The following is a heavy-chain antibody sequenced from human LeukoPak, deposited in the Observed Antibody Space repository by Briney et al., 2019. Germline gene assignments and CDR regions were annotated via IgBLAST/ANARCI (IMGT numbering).Heavy chain of an antibody. V-gene: IGHV1-18*01. Sequence: ASVRVSCKASGYTFTSYGISWVRQAPGQGLEWMGWISAYNGNTNYAQKLQGRVTMTTDTSTSTAYMELRSLRSDDTAVYYCARDRGNDSSGYYSRFGYWGQGTLVTVSS. CDR2: ISAYNGNT. D-gene: IGHD3-22*01. CDR1: GYTFTSYG. CDR3: ARDRGNDSSGYYSRFGY. J-gene: IGHJ4*02.